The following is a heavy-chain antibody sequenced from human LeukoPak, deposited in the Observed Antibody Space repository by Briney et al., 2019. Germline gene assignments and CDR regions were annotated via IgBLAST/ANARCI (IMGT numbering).Heavy chain of an antibody. CDR1: GGSLSSYY. J-gene: IGHJ1*01. CDR3: AGHYDNSGYGFFQH. D-gene: IGHD3-22*01. Sequence: PSETLSLTCTVSGGSLSSYYWSWIRQPPGKGLEWIGYIYYSGSTNYNPSLKSRVTISIETSKNQFSLKLSSVTAADTAVYYCAGHYDNSGYGFFQHWGQGTLVTASS. CDR2: IYYSGST. V-gene: IGHV4-59*08.